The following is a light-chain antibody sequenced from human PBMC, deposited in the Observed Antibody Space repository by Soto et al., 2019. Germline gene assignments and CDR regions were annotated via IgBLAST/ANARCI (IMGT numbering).Light chain of an antibody. J-gene: IGLJ2*01. CDR1: ALAKQI. Sequence: SYELTQPPSVSVSPGQTARIICSGDALAKQIAYWYQQKPGQAPVLVIYKDSERPSGIPERFSGSNSGTTVTLTISGVQAEDEADYYYQSADSSGTYRVFGGGTKVTVL. CDR2: KDS. CDR3: QSADSSGTYRV. V-gene: IGLV3-25*03.